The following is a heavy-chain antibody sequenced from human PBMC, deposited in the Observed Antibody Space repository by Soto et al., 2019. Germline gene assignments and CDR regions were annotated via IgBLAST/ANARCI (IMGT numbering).Heavy chain of an antibody. V-gene: IGHV3-23*01. CDR1: GFTFRTYG. CDR3: AKDTLNDSGSFDY. CDR2: ISGSGGER. J-gene: IGHJ4*02. D-gene: IGHD6-19*01. Sequence: GALRLSCAASGFTFRTYGMTWVRQAPGKGLEWVSGISGSGGERYYGDSGEGRFSISRDNSENTLFLQMHSLRAEDTAIYYCAKDTLNDSGSFDYWGQGTLVTVYS.